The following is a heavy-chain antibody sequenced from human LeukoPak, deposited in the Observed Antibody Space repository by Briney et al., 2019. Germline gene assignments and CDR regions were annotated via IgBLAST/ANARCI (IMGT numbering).Heavy chain of an antibody. Sequence: KPSETLSLTCTVSGGSISSSSYYWGWIRHPPGKGLEWIGSIYYSGSTYYNPSLKSRVTISVDTSKNQFSLKLSSVTAADTAVYYCARIPARLVGAPDPDDNWFDPWGQGTLVTVSS. CDR3: ARIPARLVGAPDPDDNWFDP. D-gene: IGHD1-26*01. J-gene: IGHJ5*02. CDR1: GGSISSSSYY. CDR2: IYYSGST. V-gene: IGHV4-39*01.